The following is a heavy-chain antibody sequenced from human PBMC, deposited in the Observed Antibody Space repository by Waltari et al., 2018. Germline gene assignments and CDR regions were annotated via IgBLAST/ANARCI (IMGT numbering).Heavy chain of an antibody. CDR2: IIPIFGTA. Sequence: QVQLVQSGAEVKKPGSSVKVSCKASGGTFSSYAISWVRQAPGQGLEWMGRIIPIFGTANYAQKFQGRVTITADKSTSTAYMELSRLGAEDTAVYYCAKESGSYPGSARWGQGTLVTVSS. J-gene: IGHJ4*02. CDR1: GGTFSSYA. D-gene: IGHD1-26*01. CDR3: AKESGSYPGSAR. V-gene: IGHV1-69*08.